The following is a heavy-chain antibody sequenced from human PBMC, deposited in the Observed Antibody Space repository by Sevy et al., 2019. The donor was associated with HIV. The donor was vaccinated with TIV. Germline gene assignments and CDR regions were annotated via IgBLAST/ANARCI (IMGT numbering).Heavy chain of an antibody. Sequence: GGSLRLSCTASGFTFGDYAMSWVRQAPGKGREWVGFIRSKAYGGTTEYAPSVKGRFTISRDDSKSIAYLQMNSLKTEDTAVYYCTRDIDSCSGGSCYPTYDYWGQGTLVTVSS. CDR2: IRSKAYGGTT. V-gene: IGHV3-49*04. D-gene: IGHD2-15*01. CDR3: TRDIDSCSGGSCYPTYDY. CDR1: GFTFGDYA. J-gene: IGHJ4*02.